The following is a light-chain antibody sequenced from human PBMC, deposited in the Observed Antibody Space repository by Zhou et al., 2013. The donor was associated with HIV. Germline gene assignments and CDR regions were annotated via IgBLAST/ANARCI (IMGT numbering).Light chain of an antibody. V-gene: IGKV1-5*03. J-gene: IGKJ1*01. CDR3: QQYYSTRT. CDR2: KAS. CDR1: QSISSW. Sequence: DIQMTQSPSTLSASVGDRVTITCRASQSISSWLAWYQQKPGKAPKLLIYKASSLESGVPSRFSGSGSGTEFTLTISSLQPDDFATYYCQQYYSTRTFGQGTKVE.